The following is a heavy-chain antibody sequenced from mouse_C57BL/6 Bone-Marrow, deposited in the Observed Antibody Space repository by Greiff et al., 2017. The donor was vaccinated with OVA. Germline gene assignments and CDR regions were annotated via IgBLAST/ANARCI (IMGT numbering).Heavy chain of an antibody. CDR2: IDPSDSYT. CDR3: ARGAFYGRPVDY. D-gene: IGHD1-1*01. CDR1: GYTFTSYW. V-gene: IGHV1-59*01. Sequence: QVQLQQPGAELVRPGTSVKLSCKASGYTFTSYWMHWVKQRPGQGLEWIGVIDPSDSYTNYNQKFKGKATLTVDTSSSTAYMQLSSLTSEDSAVYYCARGAFYGRPVDYWGQGTTLTVSS. J-gene: IGHJ2*01.